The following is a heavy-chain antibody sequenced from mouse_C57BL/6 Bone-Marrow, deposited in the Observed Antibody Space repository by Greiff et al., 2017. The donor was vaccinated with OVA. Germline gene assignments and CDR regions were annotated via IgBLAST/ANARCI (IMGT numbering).Heavy chain of an antibody. D-gene: IGHD1-1*01. V-gene: IGHV1-53*01. CDR3: ARRVAITTVVAHYAMDY. J-gene: IGHJ4*01. CDR2: INPSNGGT. CDR1: GYTFTSYW. Sequence: QVQLQQPGTELVKPGASVKLSCKASGYTFTSYWMHWVKQRPGQGLEWIGNINPSNGGTNYNEKFKSKATLTVDKSSSTAYMQLSSLTSEDSAVYYCARRVAITTVVAHYAMDYWGQGTSVTVSS.